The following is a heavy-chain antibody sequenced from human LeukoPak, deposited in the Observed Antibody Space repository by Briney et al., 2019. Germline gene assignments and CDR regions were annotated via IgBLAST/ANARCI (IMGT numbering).Heavy chain of an antibody. CDR2: IIENGYDK. V-gene: IGHV3-23*01. D-gene: IGHD6-19*01. CDR1: GFTFSTFA. CDR3: AKDVAHIAVTGTDWFDP. Sequence: GGSLRLSCAASGFTFSTFAMSWVRQAPGKGLEWVSGIIENGYDKYYADSVKGRFTISRDNSKNTLYLQMNSLRAEDTAVYYCAKDVAHIAVTGTDWFDPGGQGTQVTVSS. J-gene: IGHJ5*02.